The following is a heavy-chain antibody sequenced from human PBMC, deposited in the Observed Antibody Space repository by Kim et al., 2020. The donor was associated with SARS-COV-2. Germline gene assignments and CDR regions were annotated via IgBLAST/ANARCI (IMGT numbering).Heavy chain of an antibody. CDR3: ARAEGRGLEHLV. D-gene: IGHD3-3*01. V-gene: IGHV1-8*01. Sequence: ASVKVSCKASGYTFTNYDFHWVRQVTGQGPEWMGWMNPTNGNTGYAQKFQGRVTLTRQTSTNTAYIELGSLTSDDTAVYYCARAEGRGLEHLVWGQGTTV. CDR1: GYTFTNYD. CDR2: MNPTNGNT. J-gene: IGHJ6*02.